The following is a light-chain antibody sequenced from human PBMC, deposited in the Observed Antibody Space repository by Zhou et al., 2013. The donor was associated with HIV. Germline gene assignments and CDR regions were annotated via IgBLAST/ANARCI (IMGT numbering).Light chain of an antibody. CDR1: QTISNW. V-gene: IGKV3-20*01. CDR2: GAS. CDR3: QQYGKTPQT. Sequence: TQSPSSVSASVGDRVVITCRASQTISNWLAWYQQRPGQAPRLVIYGASTRATDIPDRFSGSASGTDFSLIISRLEPEDVAVYFCQQYGKTPQTFGQGTKVEI. J-gene: IGKJ1*01.